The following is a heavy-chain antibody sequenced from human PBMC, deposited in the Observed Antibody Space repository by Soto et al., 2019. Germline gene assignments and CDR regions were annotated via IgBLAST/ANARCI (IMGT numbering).Heavy chain of an antibody. Sequence: ASVKVSCKASGYTFTSYYMHWVRQAPGQGLEWMGIINPSGGSTSYAQKFQGRVTMTRDTSTSTVYMELSSLGSEDTAVYYCAREPHLYCSSTSCQGFDPWGQGTLVTVSS. V-gene: IGHV1-46*01. CDR2: INPSGGST. CDR1: GYTFTSYY. D-gene: IGHD2-2*01. CDR3: AREPHLYCSSTSCQGFDP. J-gene: IGHJ5*02.